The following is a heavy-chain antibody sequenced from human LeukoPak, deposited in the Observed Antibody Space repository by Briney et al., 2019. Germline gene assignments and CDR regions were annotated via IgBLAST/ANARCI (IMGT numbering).Heavy chain of an antibody. J-gene: IGHJ4*02. Sequence: PSETLSLTCTVSGGSISSGDYYWSWIRQPPGKGLEWIGYIYYSGSTYYNPSLKSRVTISVDTSKNQFSLKLSSVTAADTAVYYCARDYGGNPDSSYFDYWGLGTLVTVSS. CDR2: IYYSGST. CDR3: ARDYGGNPDSSYFDY. D-gene: IGHD4-23*01. CDR1: GGSISSGDYY. V-gene: IGHV4-30-4*08.